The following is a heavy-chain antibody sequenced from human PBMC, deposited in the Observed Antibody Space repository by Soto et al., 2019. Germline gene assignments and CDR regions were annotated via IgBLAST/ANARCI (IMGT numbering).Heavy chain of an antibody. CDR1: GYTFTSYD. J-gene: IGHJ4*02. D-gene: IGHD1-26*01. CDR2: MNPNSGNP. CDR3: AGGGGSNDY. Sequence: QVQLVQSGAEVKKPGASVKVSCKASGYTFTSYDINWVRQATGQGLEWLGWMNPNSGNPGYAQKFQGRVTMTRNTPESTAYLELGSLGSENTAGYYCAGGGGSNDYWGQGTLVTVSS. V-gene: IGHV1-8*01.